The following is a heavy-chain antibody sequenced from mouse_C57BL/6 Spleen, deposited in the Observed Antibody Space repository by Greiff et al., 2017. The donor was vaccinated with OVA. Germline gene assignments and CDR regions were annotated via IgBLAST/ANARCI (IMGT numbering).Heavy chain of an antibody. J-gene: IGHJ2*01. CDR2: IHPNSGST. Sequence: QVHVKQPGAELVKPGASVKLSCKASGYTFTSYWMHWVKQRPGQGLEWIGMIHPNSGSTNYNEKFKSKATLTVDKSSSTAYMQLSSLTSEDSAVYYCARGEGTSDYWGQGTTLTVSS. CDR1: GYTFTSYW. V-gene: IGHV1-64*01. CDR3: ARGEGTSDY.